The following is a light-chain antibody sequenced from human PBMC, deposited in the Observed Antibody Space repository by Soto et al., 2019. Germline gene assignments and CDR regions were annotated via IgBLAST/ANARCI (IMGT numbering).Light chain of an antibody. Sequence: ETVLTQSPGTLSLSPGERATRSCRASQSVRNNYLAWYQQKPGQAPRLLISGASSRAAGIPDRFSVSGSGTDFTLTTSWLEPEDFAVFFCQQYGTSEIIFGQGTRLEIK. CDR1: QSVRNNY. J-gene: IGKJ5*01. CDR3: QQYGTSEII. CDR2: GAS. V-gene: IGKV3-20*01.